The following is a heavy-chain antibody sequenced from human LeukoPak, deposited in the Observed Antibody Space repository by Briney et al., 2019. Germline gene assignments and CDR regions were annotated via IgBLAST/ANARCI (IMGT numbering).Heavy chain of an antibody. Sequence: ASVKVSCKASGGTFRTFAISWVRQAPGQGLEWMGGFDPEDGETIYAQKFQGRVTMTEDTSTDTAYMELSSLRSEDTAVYYCATDPGSLYYYGSGWGQGTLVTVSS. V-gene: IGHV1-24*01. D-gene: IGHD3-10*01. CDR2: FDPEDGET. CDR3: ATDPGSLYYYGSG. J-gene: IGHJ4*02. CDR1: GGTFRTFA.